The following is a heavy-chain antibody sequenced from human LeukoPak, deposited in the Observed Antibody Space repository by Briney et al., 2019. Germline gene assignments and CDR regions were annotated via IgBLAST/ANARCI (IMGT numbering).Heavy chain of an antibody. D-gene: IGHD4-17*01. J-gene: IGHJ4*02. Sequence: SETLSLTCTVSGGSISSYYWSWIRQPPGKGLEWIGYIYYSGSTNYNPSLKSRVTISVDTSKNQISLKLSSVTAADTAVYYCARTLLHDYGDYYFDYWGQGTLVTVSS. CDR3: ARTLLHDYGDYYFDY. CDR1: GGSISSYY. CDR2: IYYSGST. V-gene: IGHV4-59*01.